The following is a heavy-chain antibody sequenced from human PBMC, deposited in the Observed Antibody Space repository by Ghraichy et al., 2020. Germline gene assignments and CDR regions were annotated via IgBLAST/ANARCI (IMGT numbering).Heavy chain of an antibody. CDR1: GFSVSRNY. J-gene: IGHJ4*02. D-gene: IGHD3-22*01. CDR3: ARHDSSGYLNIDY. CDR2: IYNGGST. V-gene: IGHV3-53*01. Sequence: GSLRLSCAASGFSVSRNYISWVRQAPGKGLEWVSIIYNGGSTYFADSVKGRFTISRDISKNTLYLQMNSLRAEDTAVYYCARHDSSGYLNIDYWGQGTLVTVSS.